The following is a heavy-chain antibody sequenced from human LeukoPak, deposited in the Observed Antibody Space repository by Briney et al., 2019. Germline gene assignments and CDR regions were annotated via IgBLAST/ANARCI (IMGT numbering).Heavy chain of an antibody. CDR3: AKASAMIVVVSKHFDY. J-gene: IGHJ4*02. D-gene: IGHD3-22*01. CDR2: ISHSGST. Sequence: PSETLSLTCAVYGGSFSGYYWSWIRQPPGKGLEWIGEISHSGSTNYNPSLKSRVTISVDTSKNQFSLKLSSVTAADTAIYYCAKASAMIVVVSKHFDYWGQGTLVTVSS. V-gene: IGHV4-34*01. CDR1: GGSFSGYY.